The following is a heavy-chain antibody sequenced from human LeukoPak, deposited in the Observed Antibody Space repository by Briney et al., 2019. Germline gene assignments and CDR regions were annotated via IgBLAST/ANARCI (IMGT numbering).Heavy chain of an antibody. CDR1: GFTFSDYY. CDR3: ARGRTLGGDY. D-gene: IGHD3-16*01. J-gene: IGHJ4*02. V-gene: IGHV3-11*06. CDR2: ISSSSSCT. Sequence: GGSLRLSCAASGFTFSDYYMSWIRQAPGEGLEWVSYISSSSSCTNYADSVKGRFTISRDNAKNSLYLQMNSLRAEDTAVYYCARGRTLGGDYWGQGTLVTVSS.